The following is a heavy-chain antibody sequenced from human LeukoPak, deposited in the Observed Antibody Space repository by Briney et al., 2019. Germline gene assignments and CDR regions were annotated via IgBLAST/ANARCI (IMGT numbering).Heavy chain of an antibody. V-gene: IGHV4-39*07. D-gene: IGHD2-15*01. J-gene: IGHJ5*02. CDR2: IYYSGST. CDR1: GGSISSSTYY. CDR3: ARDYCSGGSCYLGSTNWFDP. Sequence: SETLSLTCTVSGGSISSSTYYWGWIRQPPGKGLEWIGSIYYSGSTYYNPSLKSRVTISVDTSKNQFSLKLSSVTAADTAVYYCARDYCSGGSCYLGSTNWFDPWGQGTLVTVSS.